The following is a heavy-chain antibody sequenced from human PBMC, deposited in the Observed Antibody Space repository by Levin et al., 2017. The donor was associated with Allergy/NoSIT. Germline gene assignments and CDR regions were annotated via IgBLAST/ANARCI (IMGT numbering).Heavy chain of an antibody. D-gene: IGHD3-10*01. CDR3: TTDPSYYGSGSYYSLGY. J-gene: IGHJ4*02. CDR1: GFTFSNAW. Sequence: GSLKISCAASGFTFSNAWMSWVRQAPGKGLEWVGRIKSKTDGGTTDYAAPVKGRFTISRDDSKNTLYLQMNSLKTEDTAVYYCTTDPSYYGSGSYYSLGYWGQGTLVTVSS. V-gene: IGHV3-15*01. CDR2: IKSKTDGGTT.